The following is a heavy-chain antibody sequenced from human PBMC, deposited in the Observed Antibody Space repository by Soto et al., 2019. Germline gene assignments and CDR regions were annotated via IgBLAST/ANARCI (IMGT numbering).Heavy chain of an antibody. Sequence: GASVKVSCKASGYTLTSYDINWVRQATGQGLEWMGWISAYNGNTNYAQKLQGRVTMTTDTSTITAYMELRSLRSDDTAVYYCARVNDYDILTGYYSVTVHGWFEPWGQGPLVTVSS. CDR1: GYTLTSYD. CDR3: ARVNDYDILTGYYSVTVHGWFEP. V-gene: IGHV1-18*01. D-gene: IGHD3-9*01. CDR2: ISAYNGNT. J-gene: IGHJ5*02.